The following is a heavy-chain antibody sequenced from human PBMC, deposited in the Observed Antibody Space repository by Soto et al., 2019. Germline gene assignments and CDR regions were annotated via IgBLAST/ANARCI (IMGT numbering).Heavy chain of an antibody. V-gene: IGHV4-4*07. CDR2: IYTSGST. Sequence: QVQLQESGPGLVKPSETLSLTCTVSGGSISSYYWSWIRQPAGKGLEWIGRIYTSGSTNYNPSLKSRGTMSVDTSKNQYSLKLSSVTAADTAVYYCARDSFLRSYAFDIWVQGTMVTVSS. CDR1: GGSISSYY. J-gene: IGHJ3*02. CDR3: ARDSFLRSYAFDI. D-gene: IGHD4-17*01.